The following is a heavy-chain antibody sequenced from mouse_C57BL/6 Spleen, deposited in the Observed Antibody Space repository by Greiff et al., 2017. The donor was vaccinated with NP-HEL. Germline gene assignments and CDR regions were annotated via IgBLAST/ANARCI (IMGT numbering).Heavy chain of an antibody. CDR3: APMITPYAMDY. V-gene: IGHV3-6*01. J-gene: IGHJ4*01. CDR2: ISYDGSN. CDR1: GYSITSGYY. Sequence: EVKVEESGPGLVKPSQSLSLTCSVTGYSITSGYYWNWIRQFPGNKLEWMGYISYDGSNNYNPSLKNRISITRDTSKNQFFLKLNSVTTEDTATYYCAPMITPYAMDYWGQGTSVTVSS. D-gene: IGHD2-4*01.